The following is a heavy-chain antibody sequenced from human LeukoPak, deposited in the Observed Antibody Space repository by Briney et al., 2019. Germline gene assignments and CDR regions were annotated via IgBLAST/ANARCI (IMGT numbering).Heavy chain of an antibody. Sequence: SETLSLTCTVSGGSISSCYWSWIRQPAGKGLEWIGRIYTSGRTNYNPSLKSRVTMSVDTSKNQFSLKLSSVTAADTAVYYCARDDFWSGYRAFDIWGQGTMVTVSS. CDR1: GGSISSCY. CDR2: IYTSGRT. CDR3: ARDDFWSGYRAFDI. D-gene: IGHD3-3*01. J-gene: IGHJ3*02. V-gene: IGHV4-4*07.